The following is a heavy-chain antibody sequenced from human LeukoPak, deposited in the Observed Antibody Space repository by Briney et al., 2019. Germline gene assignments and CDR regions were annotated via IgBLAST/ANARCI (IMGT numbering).Heavy chain of an antibody. CDR1: GYTFTSYA. J-gene: IGHJ4*02. CDR3: ARVVRAGLDY. CDR2: INAGNGNT. V-gene: IGHV1-3*01. Sequence: GASVSVSRKASGYTFTSYAMHWVRQPPGQRLEWMGWINAGNGNTKYSQKFQGRVTITRDTSASTAYMELSSLRSEDTAVYYCARVVRAGLDYWGQGTLVTVSS.